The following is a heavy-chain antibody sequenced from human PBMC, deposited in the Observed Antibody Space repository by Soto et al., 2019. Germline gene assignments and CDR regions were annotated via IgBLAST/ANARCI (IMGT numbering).Heavy chain of an antibody. CDR2: ISGSGGST. V-gene: IGHV3-23*01. J-gene: IGHJ4*02. CDR3: AKGTAYSYGQYFDY. Sequence: WGSLRLSCASSGFTFSSYAMSWVRQAPGKGLEWVSAISGSGGSTYYADSVKGRFTISRDNSKNTLYLQMNSLRAEDTAVYYCAKGTAYSYGQYFDYWGQGTLVTVSS. D-gene: IGHD5-18*01. CDR1: GFTFSSYA.